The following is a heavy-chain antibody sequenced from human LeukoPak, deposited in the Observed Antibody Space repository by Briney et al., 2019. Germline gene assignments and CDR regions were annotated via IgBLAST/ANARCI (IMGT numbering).Heavy chain of an antibody. Sequence: GGSLRLSCAASGFTFSSYGMHWVRQAPGKGLEWVAVISYDGSNKYYADSVKGRFTISRDTSSNTLYLQMNSLRAEDTAVYYCARDEGGFWSGYQFDYWGQGTLVTVSS. D-gene: IGHD3-3*01. CDR2: ISYDGSNK. CDR3: ARDEGGFWSGYQFDY. J-gene: IGHJ4*02. CDR1: GFTFSSYG. V-gene: IGHV3-30*03.